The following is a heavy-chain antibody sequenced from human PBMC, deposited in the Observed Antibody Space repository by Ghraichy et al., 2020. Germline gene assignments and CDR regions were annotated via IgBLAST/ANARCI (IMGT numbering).Heavy chain of an antibody. V-gene: IGHV3-48*02. CDR2: ISSSSSTI. D-gene: IGHD1-7*01. Sequence: GGSLRLSCAASGFTFSSYSMNWVRQAPGKGLEWVSYISSSSSTIYYADSVKGRFTISRDNAKNSLYLQMNSLRDEDTAVYYCANGITGTTDAFDIWGQGTMVTVSS. CDR1: GFTFSSYS. J-gene: IGHJ3*02. CDR3: ANGITGTTDAFDI.